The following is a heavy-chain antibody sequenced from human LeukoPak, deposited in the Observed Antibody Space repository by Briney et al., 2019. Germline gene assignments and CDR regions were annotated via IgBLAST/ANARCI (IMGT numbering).Heavy chain of an antibody. Sequence: PSETLSLTCTVSGGSISSYYWSWIRQPPGRGLEWMGYIYCSGSTNYNPSLKSRVTISVDTSQNQFSLKLSSVTAADTAGYYCARARSPFLGYCSSTSCEGQYYFDYWGQGTLVTVSS. D-gene: IGHD2-2*01. J-gene: IGHJ4*02. CDR1: GGSISSYY. CDR3: ARARSPFLGYCSSTSCEGQYYFDY. CDR2: IYCSGST. V-gene: IGHV4-59*01.